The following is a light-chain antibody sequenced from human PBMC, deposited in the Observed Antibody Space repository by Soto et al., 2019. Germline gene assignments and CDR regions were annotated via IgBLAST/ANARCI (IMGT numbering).Light chain of an antibody. CDR1: FNDVGGYNY. CDR3: MSYAGGNRFV. V-gene: IGLV2-8*01. Sequence: QSVLTQPPSASGSPGQSVTISCAGTFNDVGGYNYVSWYQQHPGKVPQLMIYQVTKRPSGVPDRFSASKSDTTASLTISGLQAEDEGDYYCMSYAGGNRFVFGTGT. CDR2: QVT. J-gene: IGLJ1*01.